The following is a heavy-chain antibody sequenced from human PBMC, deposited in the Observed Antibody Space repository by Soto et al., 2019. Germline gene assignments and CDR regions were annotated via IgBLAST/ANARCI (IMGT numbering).Heavy chain of an antibody. D-gene: IGHD2-15*01. CDR2: INWTGNYI. J-gene: IGHJ4*02. CDR3: ARAPTGGTWPVYFDW. CDR1: AFSFGDFA. V-gene: IGHV3-9*01. Sequence: VQLVESGGGLVQPGRSMRLSCTASAFSFGDFAMHWVRQVPGKGLEWGSGINWTGNYIGHADSVKGRFTVSRDNAKNSLYLQMNILRPEATALYYCARAPTGGTWPVYFDWWGRGTLVTFSS.